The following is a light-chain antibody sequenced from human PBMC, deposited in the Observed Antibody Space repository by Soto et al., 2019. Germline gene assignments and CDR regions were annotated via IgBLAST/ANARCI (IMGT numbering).Light chain of an antibody. CDR1: SSDVGGYNY. Sequence: HSALTQPASVSGSPGQSITISCTGTSSDVGGYNYVSWYQQHPGKAPKLMIYEVSNRPSGVSNRFSGSKSGNTASLTISGLQAEDEADYYCSSYTSSSTLVVFGGGTQLTVL. CDR2: EVS. J-gene: IGLJ2*01. CDR3: SSYTSSSTLVV. V-gene: IGLV2-14*01.